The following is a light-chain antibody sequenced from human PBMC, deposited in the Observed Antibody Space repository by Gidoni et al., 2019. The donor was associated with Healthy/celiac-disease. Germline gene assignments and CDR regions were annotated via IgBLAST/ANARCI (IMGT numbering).Light chain of an antibody. J-gene: IGKJ4*01. CDR1: RGISNY. Sequence: DIQMTQSTSSLSASVGDRVTITCRASRGISNYLAWYQQKPGKVPKLLIYAASTLQSGVPSRFSGSGSGTDFTLTISSLQPEDVATYYCQKYNSAPLTFGGGTKVEIK. CDR2: AAS. V-gene: IGKV1-27*01. CDR3: QKYNSAPLT.